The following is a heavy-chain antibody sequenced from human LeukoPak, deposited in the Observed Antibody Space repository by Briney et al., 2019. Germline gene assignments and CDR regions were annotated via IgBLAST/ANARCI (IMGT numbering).Heavy chain of an antibody. V-gene: IGHV4-34*01. CDR1: GGSFSGYY. CDR2: INHSGST. CDR3: AEYEKQLVRSAWFDP. J-gene: IGHJ5*02. Sequence: SETLSLTCAVYGGSFSGYYWSWIRQPPGKGLEWIGEINHSGSTNYNPSLKSRVTISVDTSKNQFSLKLSSVTAADTAVYYCAEYEKQLVRSAWFDPWGQGTLVTVSS. D-gene: IGHD6-6*01.